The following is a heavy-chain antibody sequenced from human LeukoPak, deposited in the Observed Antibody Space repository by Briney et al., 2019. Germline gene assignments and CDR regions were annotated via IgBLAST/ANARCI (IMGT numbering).Heavy chain of an antibody. Sequence: TGRSLRLSCAASGFTFSSYAMHWVRQAPGKGLEWVAVISYDGSNKYYADSVKGRFTISRDNSKNTLYLQMNSLRAEDTAVYYCAAGRMATRYDYWGQGTLVTVSS. CDR1: GFTFSSYA. CDR2: ISYDGSNK. CDR3: AAGRMATRYDY. J-gene: IGHJ4*02. D-gene: IGHD5-12*01. V-gene: IGHV3-30-3*01.